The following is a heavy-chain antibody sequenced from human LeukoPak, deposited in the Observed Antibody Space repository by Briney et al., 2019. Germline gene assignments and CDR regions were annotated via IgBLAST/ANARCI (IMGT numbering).Heavy chain of an antibody. J-gene: IGHJ4*02. CDR2: ISGSGGST. Sequence: GGSLRLSCAVSGFTFSSYAMSWVRQAPGKGLEWVSAISGSGGSTYYADSVKGRFTISRDNSKNTLYLQMNSLRAEDTAVYYCAKDPRYCSSTSCVDYWGQGTLVTVSS. CDR1: GFTFSSYA. V-gene: IGHV3-23*01. CDR3: AKDPRYCSSTSCVDY. D-gene: IGHD2-2*01.